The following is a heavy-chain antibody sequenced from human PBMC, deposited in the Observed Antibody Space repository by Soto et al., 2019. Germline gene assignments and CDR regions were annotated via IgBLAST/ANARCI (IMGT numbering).Heavy chain of an antibody. CDR2: INSDGSSI. V-gene: IGHV3-74*01. J-gene: IGHJ4*02. CDR1: GFTFSRYW. CDR3: TSTTIAAFDY. D-gene: IGHD3-22*01. Sequence: SGGALRLSCAASGFTFSRYWMHWIPQVPGRGVVWVARINSDGSSISYADSVKGRFTISRDNAKNTLHLQMNSLRVEDTAVYHCTSTTIAAFDYWGQGTLVTVSS.